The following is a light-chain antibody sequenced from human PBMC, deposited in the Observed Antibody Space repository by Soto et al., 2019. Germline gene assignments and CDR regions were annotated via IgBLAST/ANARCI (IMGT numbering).Light chain of an antibody. J-gene: IGKJ5*01. CDR2: GAS. CDR1: QSVSSD. CDR3: QKYNNWPLT. Sequence: EIVMTQSPATLSVSPGERVTLSCRASQSVSSDLAWYQQKPGQAPRLLIYGASTRATGIPARFSGSGSGTEFTLTISSLQSEDFAVYYCQKYNNWPLTFGQGTRLEI. V-gene: IGKV3-15*01.